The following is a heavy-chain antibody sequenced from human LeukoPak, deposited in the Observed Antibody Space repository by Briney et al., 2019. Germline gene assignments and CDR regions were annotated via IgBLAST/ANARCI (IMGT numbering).Heavy chain of an antibody. CDR3: TTDPLYYYDSTAFDI. CDR2: IKSKTDGGTT. Sequence: GGSLRLSCAAPGFTFSNAWMSWVRQAPGKGLEWVGRIKSKTDGGTTDYAAPVKGRFTISRDDSKNTLYLQMNSLKTEDTAVYYCTTDPLYYYDSTAFDIWGQGTMVTVSS. CDR1: GFTFSNAW. V-gene: IGHV3-15*01. J-gene: IGHJ3*02. D-gene: IGHD3-22*01.